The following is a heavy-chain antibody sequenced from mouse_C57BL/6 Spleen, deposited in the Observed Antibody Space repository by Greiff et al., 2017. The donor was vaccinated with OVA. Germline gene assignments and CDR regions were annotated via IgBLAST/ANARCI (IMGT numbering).Heavy chain of an antibody. Sequence: QVQLQQPGAELVMPGASVKLSCKASGYTFTSYWMHWVKQRPGQGLEWIGEIDPSDSYTNYNQKFKGKSTLTVDKSSSTAYMQLSSLTSEDSAVYYCARRAGNPYAMDYWGQGTSVTVSS. V-gene: IGHV1-69*01. J-gene: IGHJ4*01. CDR3: ARRAGNPYAMDY. CDR1: GYTFTSYW. D-gene: IGHD3-3*01. CDR2: IDPSDSYT.